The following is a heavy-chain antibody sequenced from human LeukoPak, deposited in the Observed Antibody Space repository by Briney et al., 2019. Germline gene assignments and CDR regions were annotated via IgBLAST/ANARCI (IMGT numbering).Heavy chain of an antibody. D-gene: IGHD5-12*01. CDR1: GYTFTSYG. Sequence: ASVKVSCKASGYTFTSYGISWVRQAPGQGLELKGSISAYNGNTNYAQKLQGRVTMTTDTSTSTAYMELRSLRSDDTAVYYCARRRGYSGYDYSFDYWGQGTLVTVSS. CDR3: ARRRGYSGYDYSFDY. J-gene: IGHJ4*02. V-gene: IGHV1-18*01. CDR2: ISAYNGNT.